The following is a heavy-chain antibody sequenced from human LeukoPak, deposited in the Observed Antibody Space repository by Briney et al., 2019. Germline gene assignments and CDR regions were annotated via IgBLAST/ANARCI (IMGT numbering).Heavy chain of an antibody. V-gene: IGHV4-59*01. D-gene: IGHD3-3*01. CDR1: GGSISSYY. Sequence: SETLFLTCTVSGGSISSYYWSWIRQPPGKGLEWIGYIYYSGSTNYNPSLKSRVTISVDTSKNQFSLKLSSVTAADTAVYYCARGEFLEWSLGAFDIWGQGTMVTVSS. CDR3: ARGEFLEWSLGAFDI. CDR2: IYYSGST. J-gene: IGHJ3*02.